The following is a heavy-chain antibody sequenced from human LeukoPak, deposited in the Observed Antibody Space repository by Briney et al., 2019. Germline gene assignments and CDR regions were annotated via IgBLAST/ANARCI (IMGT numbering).Heavy chain of an antibody. CDR2: IRSKTYGGTT. D-gene: IGHD2-2*01. V-gene: IGHV3-49*04. J-gene: IGHJ4*02. CDR1: GFTFGDYA. Sequence: GGSLRLSCTASGFTFGDYAMSWVRQAPGTGLEWVGFIRSKTYGGTTLYAASVKGRFTISRDDSKSIAYLQMNSLKAEDTAVYFCARDRGDVVVPAAALDYWGQGTLVTVSS. CDR3: ARDRGDVVVPAAALDY.